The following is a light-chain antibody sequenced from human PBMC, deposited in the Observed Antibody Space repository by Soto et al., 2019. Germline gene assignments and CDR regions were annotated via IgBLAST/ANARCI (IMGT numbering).Light chain of an antibody. Sequence: EIMMTQSPGTLSVSPGEGATLSCTASQSVNLNLAWYQQKPGQPPRLLLYGASTRAAGIPARFRGSGSGTEFTLTISSLQFDESAVYYCHQYNSWPRGTFVPGTIVVIK. CDR1: QSVNLN. V-gene: IGKV3-15*01. J-gene: IGKJ3*01. CDR3: HQYNSWPRGT. CDR2: GAS.